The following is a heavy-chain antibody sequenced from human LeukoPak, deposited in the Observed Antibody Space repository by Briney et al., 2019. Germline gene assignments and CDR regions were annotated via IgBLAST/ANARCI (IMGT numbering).Heavy chain of an antibody. J-gene: IGHJ4*02. CDR1: GFTFSSYA. D-gene: IGHD3-10*01. V-gene: IGHV3-23*01. CDR2: ISGRGGST. CDR3: AKELLYGSGISMDY. Sequence: GGSLRLSCAASGFTFSSYAMSWVRQAPGKGLEWVSAISGRGGSTYYADSVKGRFTISRDNSKNTLYLQMNSLRAEDTAVYYCAKELLYGSGISMDYWGQGTLVTVSS.